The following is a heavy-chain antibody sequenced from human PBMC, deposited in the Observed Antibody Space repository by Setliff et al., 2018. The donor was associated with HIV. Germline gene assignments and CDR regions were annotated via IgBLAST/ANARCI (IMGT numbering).Heavy chain of an antibody. J-gene: IGHJ3*02. CDR3: AGAGTYDFWSGLSGGAFDI. V-gene: IGHV4-39*01. Sequence: TSETLSLTCTVSGGSITTSTFYWGWIRQPPGKGLEWIGDLYYSGSSHYNPSLKSRVTISVDTSKNQFSLKLSSVTAADTAVYYCAGAGTYDFWSGLSGGAFDIWGQGTMVTVSS. D-gene: IGHD3-3*01. CDR2: LYYSGSS. CDR1: GGSITTSTFY.